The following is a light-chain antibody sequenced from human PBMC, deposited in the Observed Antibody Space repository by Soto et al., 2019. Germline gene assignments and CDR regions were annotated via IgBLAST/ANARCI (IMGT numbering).Light chain of an antibody. Sequence: QSALTQPASVSGSPGQSITISCTGTSSDVGSYNLVSWYQQHPGKAPKFMMYAGSKRPSGVSNRFSGSKSGNTASLTIAGLQAEDEADYYCCSYAGSDTVIFGGGTKLTVL. CDR3: CSYAGSDTVI. J-gene: IGLJ2*01. V-gene: IGLV2-23*01. CDR2: AGS. CDR1: SSDVGSYNL.